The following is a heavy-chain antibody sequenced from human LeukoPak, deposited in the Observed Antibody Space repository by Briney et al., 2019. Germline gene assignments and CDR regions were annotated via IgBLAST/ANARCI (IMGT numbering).Heavy chain of an antibody. V-gene: IGHV4-39*07. D-gene: IGHD3-9*01. CDR2: IYYSGST. CDR1: GGSISSSSYY. J-gene: IGHJ5*02. CDR3: ARDGGDILTGFDP. Sequence: PSETLSLTCTVSGGSISSSSYYWGWIRQPPGKGLEWIGSIYYSGSTYYNPSLKSRVTISVGTSKNQFSLKLSSVTAADTAVYYCARDGGDILTGFDPWGQGTLVTVSS.